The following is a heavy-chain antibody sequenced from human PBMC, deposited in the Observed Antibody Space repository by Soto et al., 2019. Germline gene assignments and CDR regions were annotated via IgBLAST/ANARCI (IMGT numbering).Heavy chain of an antibody. J-gene: IGHJ4*02. CDR1: GGTFNTYA. CDR2: ISPMFGAA. D-gene: IGHD3-10*01. CDR3: AREVQVHTPAFVY. Sequence: QVQLVQSGAEMKKPGSSVKVSCQSSGGTFNTYAMNWVRQAPGQGPEWMGDISPMFGAANYATKFQGRVTITADESTGTSYMQLSSLTSEDTDLYFCAREVQVHTPAFVYWGQGTLVTVSS. V-gene: IGHV1-69*19.